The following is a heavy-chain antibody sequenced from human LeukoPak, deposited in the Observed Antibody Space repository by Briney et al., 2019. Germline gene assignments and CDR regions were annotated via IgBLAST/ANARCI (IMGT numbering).Heavy chain of an antibody. D-gene: IGHD1-1*01. CDR3: TRDETGIDY. Sequence: PGGSLSLSCAASGFIFDDFGMTWVRQAPGKGLEWVSSINWNGDITPYADSVKGRFTISRDNAKNALYLQMNSLRPEDTALYFCTRDETGIDYWGQGTLVTVSS. J-gene: IGHJ4*02. CDR1: GFIFDDFG. CDR2: INWNGDIT. V-gene: IGHV3-20*04.